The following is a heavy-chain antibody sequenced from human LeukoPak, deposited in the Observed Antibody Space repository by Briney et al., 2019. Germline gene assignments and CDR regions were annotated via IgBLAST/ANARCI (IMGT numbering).Heavy chain of an antibody. CDR2: MYTTGNT. D-gene: IGHD3-10*01. Sequence: PSETLSPTCTDSGDSISSGGYDWTWIRQPAGKGLEWIGRMYTTGNTDYNPSLKSRVTISVDTSKNQFSLKLSYVSAADTAVYYCARDRGISVARGVRSWFHPWGQGTLVTVSS. J-gene: IGHJ5*02. V-gene: IGHV4-61*02. CDR1: GDSISSGGYD. CDR3: ARDRGISVARGVRSWFHP.